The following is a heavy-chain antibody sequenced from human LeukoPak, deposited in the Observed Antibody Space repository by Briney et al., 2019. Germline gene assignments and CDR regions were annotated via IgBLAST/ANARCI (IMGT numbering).Heavy chain of an antibody. CDR1: GGSISSSNYY. J-gene: IGHJ4*02. V-gene: IGHV4-39*01. D-gene: IGHD2/OR15-2a*01. Sequence: PSETLSLTCTVSGGSISSSNYYWGWIRQPPGKGLEWIGTIYYSGDSYYNPSLKSRASISVNTSKNRFSLNVNSVTAADTAVYSCARHENIIMVPTAHAFDYWGQGALVTVSS. CDR2: IYYSGDS. CDR3: ARHENIIMVPTAHAFDY.